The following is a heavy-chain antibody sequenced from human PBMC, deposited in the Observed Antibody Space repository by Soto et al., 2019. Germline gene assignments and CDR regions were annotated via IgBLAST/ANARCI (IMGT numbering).Heavy chain of an antibody. V-gene: IGHV1-2*04. CDR1: GYTFTGYY. D-gene: IGHD1-26*01. J-gene: IGHJ6*02. Sequence: ASVKVSCKASGYTFTGYYMHWVRQAPGQGLEWMGWINPNSGGTNYAQKFQGWVTMTRDTSISTAYMELSRLRSDDTAVYYCARDGRGGATDYYYYGMDVWGQGTTVTVSS. CDR3: ARDGRGGATDYYYYGMDV. CDR2: INPNSGGT.